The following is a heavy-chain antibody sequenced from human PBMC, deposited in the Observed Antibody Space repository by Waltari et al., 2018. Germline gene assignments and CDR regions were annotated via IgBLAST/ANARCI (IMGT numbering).Heavy chain of an antibody. D-gene: IGHD3-10*01. CDR1: GGSIRSSSYY. J-gene: IGHJ4*02. V-gene: IGHV4-39*01. CDR3: ARHGGFGELTYFFDY. Sequence: QLQLQESGPGLVKPSEHLSLTCTVSGGSIRSSSYYWGWLRPPPGKGLEWIVSIYYSGSTYYNPSLKSRVTISVDTSKNQFSLTLSSVTAADTAVYYCARHGGFGELTYFFDYWGQGTLVTVSS. CDR2: IYYSGST.